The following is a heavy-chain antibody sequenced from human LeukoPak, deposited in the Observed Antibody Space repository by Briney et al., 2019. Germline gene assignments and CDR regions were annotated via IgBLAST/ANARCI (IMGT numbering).Heavy chain of an antibody. D-gene: IGHD1-26*01. CDR3: AKGEHQPTLSFDY. CDR2: ISGRGGRT. V-gene: IGHV3-23*01. J-gene: IGHJ4*02. Sequence: GGSVRLSCAASGFTFTNYDMSWVRQAPGKGLDWVSGISGRGGRTYYVDSVKGRFTISRDNSKNTLYLQMNSLRAEDTAVYYCAKGEHQPTLSFDYWGQGTLAPVSS. CDR1: GFTFTNYD.